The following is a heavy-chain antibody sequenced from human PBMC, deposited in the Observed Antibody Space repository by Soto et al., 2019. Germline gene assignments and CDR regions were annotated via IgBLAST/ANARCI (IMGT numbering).Heavy chain of an antibody. CDR2: IWYDGSNK. J-gene: IGHJ4*02. CDR3: AGDVMRWYSGGSVALNIDY. Sequence: GGSLRLSCAASGFTFSSYGMHWVRQAPGKGLEWVAVIWYDGSNKYYADSVKGRFNISRENSKNTLYLQMNSLRAEDTAVYYCAGDVMRWYSGGSVALNIDYWGQGTLVTVSS. V-gene: IGHV3-33*01. CDR1: GFTFSSYG. D-gene: IGHD1-26*01.